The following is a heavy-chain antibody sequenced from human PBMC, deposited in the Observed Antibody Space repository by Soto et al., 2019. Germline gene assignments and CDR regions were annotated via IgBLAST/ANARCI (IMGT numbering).Heavy chain of an antibody. CDR2: IYSSGTT. D-gene: IGHD2-15*01. CDR3: ARASHTTKLGSCSGGSCPYYYYMDV. Sequence: SETLSLTCTVSGGSISSGGYYWSWIRQHPGKGLEWIGYIYSSGTTYYNPSLRSRISISMDTSKNQFSLKLSSVTAADTAVYYCARASHTTKLGSCSGGSCPYYYYMDVWGKGTTVTVSS. V-gene: IGHV4-31*03. J-gene: IGHJ6*03. CDR1: GGSISSGGYY.